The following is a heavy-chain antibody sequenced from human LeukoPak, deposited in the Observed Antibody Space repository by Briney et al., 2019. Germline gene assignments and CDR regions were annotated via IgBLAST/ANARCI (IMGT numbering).Heavy chain of an antibody. V-gene: IGHV4-31*02. Sequence: SQTLSLTCTASGGSISSGGYYWSWIRQHPGKGLEWIGYIYYSGSTYYNPSLKSRVTISVDTSKNQFSLKLSSVTAADTAVYYCARGESGDYGTLGFDYWGQGTLVTVSS. D-gene: IGHD4-17*01. CDR3: ARGESGDYGTLGFDY. J-gene: IGHJ4*02. CDR1: GGSISSGGYY. CDR2: IYYSGST.